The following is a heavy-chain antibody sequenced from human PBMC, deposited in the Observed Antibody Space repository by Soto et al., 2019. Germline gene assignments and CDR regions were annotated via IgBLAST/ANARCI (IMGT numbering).Heavy chain of an antibody. CDR2: INAGYGNT. CDR1: GYTFSSYA. Sequence: ASVEVSCKASGYTFSSYAMHWVRQAPGQRLEWMGWINAGYGNTKSSQKFQDRVTISRDTSASTAYMELTSLRSEDTAVYYCARDTGDGTFDFWGQGTLVTVSS. D-gene: IGHD7-27*01. CDR3: ARDTGDGTFDF. V-gene: IGHV1-3*01. J-gene: IGHJ4*02.